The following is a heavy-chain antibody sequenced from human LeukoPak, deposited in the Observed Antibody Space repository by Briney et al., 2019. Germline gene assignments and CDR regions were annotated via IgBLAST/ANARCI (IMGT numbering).Heavy chain of an antibody. CDR1: GFTFSSYG. D-gene: IGHD5-24*01. CDR3: ARDQASVATIYFDY. V-gene: IGHV3-33*01. CDR2: IWYDGSNR. Sequence: GGSLRLSCAASGFTFSSYGMHWVRQAPGKGLEWVAVIWYDGSNRYYADSVKGRVTISRDNSKNTLYLQMNSLRAEDTAVYYCARDQASVATIYFDYWGQGTLVTVSS. J-gene: IGHJ4*02.